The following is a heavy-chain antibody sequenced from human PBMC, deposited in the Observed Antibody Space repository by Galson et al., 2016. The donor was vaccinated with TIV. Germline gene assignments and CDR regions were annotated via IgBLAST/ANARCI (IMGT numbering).Heavy chain of an antibody. J-gene: IGHJ4*02. Sequence: SVKVSCKASGGTLSSNIINRIRQAPGQGLEWMGGIIPHVGIANYAQRLKGRVTITADKSTNTAYMELSSLRSEDTAMYYCATFAACGGDCYYFDYWGQGTLVTVSS. CDR3: ATFAACGGDCYYFDY. CDR2: IIPHVGIA. V-gene: IGHV1-69*10. CDR1: GGTLSSNI. D-gene: IGHD2-21*02.